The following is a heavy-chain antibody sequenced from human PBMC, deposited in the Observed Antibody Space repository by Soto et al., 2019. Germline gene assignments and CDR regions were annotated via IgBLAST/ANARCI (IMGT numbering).Heavy chain of an antibody. V-gene: IGHV4-34*01. Sequence: QVQLQQWGAGLLKPSETLSLTCAVYGGSFSGYYWSWIRQPPGKGLEWIGEINHSGSTNYNPSLESRVTISVDTSKNQFSLKLSSVTAADTAVYYCARAPQYSSSSYYYYGMDVWGQGTTVTVSS. CDR1: GGSFSGYY. CDR3: ARAPQYSSSSYYYYGMDV. J-gene: IGHJ6*02. CDR2: INHSGST. D-gene: IGHD6-6*01.